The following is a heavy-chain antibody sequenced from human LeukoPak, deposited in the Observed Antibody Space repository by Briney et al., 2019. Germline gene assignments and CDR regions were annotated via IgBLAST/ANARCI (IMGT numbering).Heavy chain of an antibody. CDR3: ARVDYGGKGGYFDY. CDR1: GGTFSSYA. J-gene: IGHJ4*02. V-gene: IGHV1-69*05. CDR2: IIPIFGTA. Sequence: SVKVSCKASGGTFSSYAISWVRQAPGQGLERMGGIIPIFGTANYAQKFQGRVTITTDESTSTAYMELSSLRSEDTAVYYCARVDYGGKGGYFDYWGQGTLVTVSS. D-gene: IGHD4-23*01.